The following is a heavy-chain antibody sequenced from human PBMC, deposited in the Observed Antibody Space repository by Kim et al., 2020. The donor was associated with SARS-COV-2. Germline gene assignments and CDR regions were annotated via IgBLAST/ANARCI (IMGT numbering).Heavy chain of an antibody. CDR1: GFTFSSYA. J-gene: IGHJ4*02. CDR2: ISCSGGST. D-gene: IGHD6-13*01. V-gene: IGHV3-23*01. Sequence: GGSLRLSCAASGFTFSSYAMSWVRQAPGKGLEWVSAISCSGGSTYYADSVKGRFTISRDNSKNTLYLQMNSLRAEDTAVYYCAKDSWAGFYKQHHDYWGQGTLVTVSS. CDR3: AKDSWAGFYKQHHDY.